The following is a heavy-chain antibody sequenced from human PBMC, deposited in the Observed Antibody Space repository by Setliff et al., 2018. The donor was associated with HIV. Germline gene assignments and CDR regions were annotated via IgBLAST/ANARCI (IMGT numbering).Heavy chain of an antibody. CDR2: ISGYNGNT. CDR3: ARDRLNVYRSGWGVGY. Sequence: ASVKVSCKASGYTFTSYGISWVRQAPGQGLEWMGWISGYNGNTNFAQKLQGRVTMTTDTSTSTAYMELRSLKSDDTAVYYCARDRLNVYRSGWGVGYWGQGTLVTVSS. CDR1: GYTFTSYG. D-gene: IGHD6-25*01. V-gene: IGHV1-18*01. J-gene: IGHJ4*02.